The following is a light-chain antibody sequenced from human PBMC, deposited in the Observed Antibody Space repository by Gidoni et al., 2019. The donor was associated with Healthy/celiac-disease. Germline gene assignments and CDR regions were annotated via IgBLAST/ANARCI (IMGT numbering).Light chain of an antibody. J-gene: IGKJ4*01. CDR2: DAS. CDR3: QQRSNWPPLT. Sequence: EFVLPQSPATLSLSPGERATLSCRASQSVSSYLAWYQQKPGQPPRLLIYDASNRATGIPARFSGSGSGTDFTLTISSLEPEDFAVYYCQQRSNWPPLTFGGGTKVEIK. V-gene: IGKV3-11*01. CDR1: QSVSSY.